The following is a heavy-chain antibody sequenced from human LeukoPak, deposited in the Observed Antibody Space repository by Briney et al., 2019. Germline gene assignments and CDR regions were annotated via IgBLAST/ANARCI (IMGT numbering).Heavy chain of an antibody. CDR1: GFTFSTYW. Sequence: GGSLRLSCAASGFTFSTYWMHWVRQAPGKGLVWVSRITSDGSGTIYADSVKGRFTISRDNSKNTVYLQVNSLRAEDTALYYCAKDRGGRYIFDSWGQGTLVTVSS. V-gene: IGHV3-74*01. J-gene: IGHJ4*02. CDR2: ITSDGSGT. D-gene: IGHD5-18*01. CDR3: AKDRGGRYIFDS.